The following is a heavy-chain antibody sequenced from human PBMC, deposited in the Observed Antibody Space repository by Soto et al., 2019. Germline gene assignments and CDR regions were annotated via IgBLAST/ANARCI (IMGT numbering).Heavy chain of an antibody. CDR2: ISYDGNTQ. Sequence: QVQLVESGGGVVQPGTSLRLSCAASGFIFNSYSIHWVRQAPGKGLEWVAVISYDGNTQYYGDSLKGRFIVSRENSKNTAYLQMNDLRADDTAVYYCAKVSRASRISTPDSDSWGEGTLVTVSS. CDR3: AKVSRASRISTPDSDS. CDR1: GFIFNSYS. J-gene: IGHJ4*02. V-gene: IGHV3-30-3*01.